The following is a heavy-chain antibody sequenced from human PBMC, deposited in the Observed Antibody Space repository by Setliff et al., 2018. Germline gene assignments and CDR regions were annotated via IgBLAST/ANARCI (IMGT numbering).Heavy chain of an antibody. CDR1: GGSLSTYY. V-gene: IGHV4-59*04. J-gene: IGHJ4*02. D-gene: IGHD2-8*01. CDR2: VYYSGST. Sequence: PSETLSLTCTVSGGSLSTYYWSWIRQPPGKGLEFIGYVYYSGSTYYNPSLKSRVTISVDTSKNQFSLKLSSVTAADTAVYYCARHRILYYSFDYWGQGTLVTVSS. CDR3: ARHRILYYSFDY.